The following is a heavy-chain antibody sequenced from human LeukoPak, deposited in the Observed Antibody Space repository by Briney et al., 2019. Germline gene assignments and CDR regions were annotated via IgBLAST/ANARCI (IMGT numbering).Heavy chain of an antibody. V-gene: IGHV3-64D*06. J-gene: IGHJ3*02. CDR3: VKDSMVAGTRGGAFDI. Sequence: GGSLGLSCSASGFTFSSYAMHWVRQAPGKGLEYVSAISSNGGSTYYADSVKGRFTISRDNSKNTLYLQMSSLRAEDTAVYCCVKDSMVAGTRGGAFDIWGQGTMVTVSS. CDR2: ISSNGGST. D-gene: IGHD6-19*01. CDR1: GFTFSSYA.